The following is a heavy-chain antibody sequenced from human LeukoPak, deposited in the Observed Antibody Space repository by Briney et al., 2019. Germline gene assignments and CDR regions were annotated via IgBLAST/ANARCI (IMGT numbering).Heavy chain of an antibody. D-gene: IGHD6-13*01. CDR2: IYYSGST. Sequence: PSETLSLTCTVSGGSISSYYCSWIRQPPGQGLEWIGYIYYSGSTNYNPSLKSRVTISVDTSKNQFSLKLSSVTAADTAVYYCARNIAAAGATWFDPWGQGTLVTVSS. CDR1: GGSISSYY. J-gene: IGHJ5*02. V-gene: IGHV4-59*01. CDR3: ARNIAAAGATWFDP.